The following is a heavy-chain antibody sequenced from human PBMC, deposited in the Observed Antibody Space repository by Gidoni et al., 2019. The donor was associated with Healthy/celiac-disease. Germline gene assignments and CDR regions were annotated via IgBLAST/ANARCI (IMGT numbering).Heavy chain of an antibody. CDR1: GYSIRSGYY. Sequence: QVQLQESGPGLVKPSATLSLTCTVSGYSIRSGYYWGWIRQPPGKGLEWIGSIYHSGSTYYNPSLKSRVTISVDTSKNQFSLKLSSVTAADTAVYYCASGQPRYYYYGMDVWGKGTTVTVSS. V-gene: IGHV4-38-2*02. CDR3: ASGQPRYYYYGMDV. D-gene: IGHD6-13*01. CDR2: IYHSGST. J-gene: IGHJ6*04.